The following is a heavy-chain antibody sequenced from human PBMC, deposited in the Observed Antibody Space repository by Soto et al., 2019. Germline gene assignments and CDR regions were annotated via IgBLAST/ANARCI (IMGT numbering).Heavy chain of an antibody. CDR2: ISTYKGNT. Sequence: QVQLVQSGPEVKKPGASVKVSCKTSGYTFTSYGISWVRQAHGQGLEWMGWISTYKGNTNYAQTFQGRVTMTTDTSTSTAYMELRSLRSDDTAVYYCATRSPAFDYWGQGTLVTVSS. V-gene: IGHV1-18*01. CDR1: GYTFTSYG. J-gene: IGHJ4*02. CDR3: ATRSPAFDY.